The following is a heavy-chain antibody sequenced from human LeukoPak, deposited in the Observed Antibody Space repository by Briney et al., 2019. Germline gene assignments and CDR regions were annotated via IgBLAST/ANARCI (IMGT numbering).Heavy chain of an antibody. J-gene: IGHJ4*02. D-gene: IGHD5-18*01. CDR3: ARLRLWSRPIDY. CDR1: GFTFSSYE. Sequence: GGSLLLSCAASGFTFSSYEMNWVRQAPGKGLEWVSYISSSGSTIYYADSVKGRFTISRDNAKNSLYLQMNSLRAEDTAVYYCARLRLWSRPIDYWGQGTLVTVSS. CDR2: ISSSGSTI. V-gene: IGHV3-48*03.